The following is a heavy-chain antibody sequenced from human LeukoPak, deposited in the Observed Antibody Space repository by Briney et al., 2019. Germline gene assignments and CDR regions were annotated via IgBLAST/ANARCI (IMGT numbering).Heavy chain of an antibody. CDR1: GGSFSGYY. CDR2: INHSGSA. CDR3: ARDRGSYPSQFDY. Sequence: PSETLSLTCAVSGGSFSGYYWSWIRQSPGKGLEWIGEINHSGSANYNPSLKSRVTISVDTSKNQFSLKLSSVTAADTAVYYCARDRGSYPSQFDYWGQGTLVTVSS. D-gene: IGHD1-26*01. V-gene: IGHV4-34*01. J-gene: IGHJ4*02.